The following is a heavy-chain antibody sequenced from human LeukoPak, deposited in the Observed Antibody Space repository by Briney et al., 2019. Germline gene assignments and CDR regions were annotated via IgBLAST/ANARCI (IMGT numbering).Heavy chain of an antibody. V-gene: IGHV1-2*02. CDR2: INPNRGGT. CDR3: AREWIRETTGTQPYHS. J-gene: IGHJ4*02. CDR1: GYTFTVYY. Sequence: ASVTVSFTASGYTFTVYYIHWVRQAPGQGLEWMGWINPNRGGTNYAQNFQGRVTMTRDTTVSTAYMELSRLKSDDTALYYCAREWIRETTGTQPYHSWGQGTLVTVSS. D-gene: IGHD1-1*01.